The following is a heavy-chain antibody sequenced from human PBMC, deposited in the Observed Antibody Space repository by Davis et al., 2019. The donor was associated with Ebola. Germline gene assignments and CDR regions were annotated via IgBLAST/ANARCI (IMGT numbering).Heavy chain of an antibody. CDR2: ISGSGGST. J-gene: IGHJ4*02. CDR3: AKDCGYDDYFDY. V-gene: IGHV3-23*01. Sequence: GESLKISCAASGFTFSSYAMSWVRQAPGKGLEWVSAISGSGGSTYYADSVKGRFTISRDNSKNTLYLQMNSLRAEDTAVYYCAKDCGYDDYFDYWGQGTLVTVSS. D-gene: IGHD5-12*01. CDR1: GFTFSSYA.